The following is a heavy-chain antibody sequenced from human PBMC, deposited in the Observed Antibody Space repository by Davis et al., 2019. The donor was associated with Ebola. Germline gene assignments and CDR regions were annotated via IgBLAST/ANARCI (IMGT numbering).Heavy chain of an antibody. CDR3: ARAPGPFYYYYYGMDV. CDR2: IYTSGST. Sequence: PSETLSLTCTVSGGSISSYYWSWIRQPAGKGLEWIGRIYTSGSTNYNPSLKSRVTISVDTSKNQFSLKLSSVTAADTAVYYCARAPGPFYYYYYGMDVWGQGTTVTVSS. CDR1: GGSISSYY. J-gene: IGHJ6*02. V-gene: IGHV4-4*07.